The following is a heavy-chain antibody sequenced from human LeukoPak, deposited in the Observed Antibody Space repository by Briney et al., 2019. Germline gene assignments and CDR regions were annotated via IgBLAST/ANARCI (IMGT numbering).Heavy chain of an antibody. V-gene: IGHV1-2*02. J-gene: IGHJ6*02. CDR2: INPNSGGT. CDR3: ARLGLVQYSYYGLDV. CDR1: GYTFTDYY. D-gene: IGHD3/OR15-3a*01. Sequence: ASVKVSCKASGYTFTDYYFHWVRQAPGQGLEWMGWINPNSGGTNYAQKFQGRVTMTRDTSISTAYMELSRLRSDDTALYYCARLGLVQYSYYGLDVWGQGTTVTVSS.